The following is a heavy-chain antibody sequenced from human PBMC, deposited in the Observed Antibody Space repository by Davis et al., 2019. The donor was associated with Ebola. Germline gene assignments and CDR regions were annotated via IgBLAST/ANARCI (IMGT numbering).Heavy chain of an antibody. V-gene: IGHV3-15*01. CDR3: TTHGGYSGSYWTFSH. Sequence: GESLKISCAASGFTFSNAWMSWVRQAPGKGLEWVGLIKSKADGATTDYAAPVKGRFTTSRDDSKNTLYLQMNSLKTEDTAVYYCTTHGGYSGSYWTFSHWGQGTLVTVSS. CDR1: GFTFSNAW. D-gene: IGHD1-26*01. CDR2: IKSKADGATT. J-gene: IGHJ4*02.